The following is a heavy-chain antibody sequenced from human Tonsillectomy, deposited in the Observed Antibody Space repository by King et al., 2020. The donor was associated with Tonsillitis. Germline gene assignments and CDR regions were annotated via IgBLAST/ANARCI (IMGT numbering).Heavy chain of an antibody. CDR2: IYYSGSP. V-gene: IGHV4-30-4*07. D-gene: IGHD4-17*01. CDR3: ARGVAYGDYPDY. Sequence: QMQLQESGPGLVKPSQTLSLTCAVSGGSISSGGYSWSWIRQPPGKGLEWIGYIYYSGSPYYNPSLKSRVTISVDTSKNKFSLKLSSVTAADTAVYYCARGVAYGDYPDYWGQGTLVTVSS. J-gene: IGHJ4*02. CDR1: GGSISSGGYS.